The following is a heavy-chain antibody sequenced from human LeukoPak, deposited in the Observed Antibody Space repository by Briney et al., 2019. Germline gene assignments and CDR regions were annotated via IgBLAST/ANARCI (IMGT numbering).Heavy chain of an antibody. V-gene: IGHV3-23*01. J-gene: IGHJ4*02. Sequence: SGGSLRLSCAASGFTFSSYAMSWVRQAPGKGLEWVSAISGSGGSTYYADSVKGRFTISRDNSKNTLYLQMNSLKDSDTAMYYCAREEQSGSSWFAFWGQGALVTVSS. D-gene: IGHD6-13*01. CDR2: ISGSGGST. CDR1: GFTFSSYA. CDR3: AREEQSGSSWFAF.